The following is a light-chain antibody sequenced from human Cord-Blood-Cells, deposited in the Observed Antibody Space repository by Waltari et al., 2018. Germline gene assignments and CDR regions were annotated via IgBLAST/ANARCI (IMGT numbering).Light chain of an antibody. Sequence: IVMTQSPVSLAVSLGEGAPNNFKSSPSVLYSYNNKNYLAWYQQKPGQPPKLLIYWASTRESGVPDRFSGSGSGTDFTLTISSLQAEDVAVYYCQQYYSTPYTFGQGTKLEIK. CDR2: WAS. CDR3: QQYYSTPYT. CDR1: PSVLYSYNNKNY. V-gene: IGKV4-1*01. J-gene: IGKJ2*01.